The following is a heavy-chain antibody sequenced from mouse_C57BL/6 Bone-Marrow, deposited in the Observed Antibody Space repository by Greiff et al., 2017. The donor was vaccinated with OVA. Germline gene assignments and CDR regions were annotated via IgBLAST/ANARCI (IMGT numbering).Heavy chain of an antibody. CDR2: IDPENGDT. CDR3: TTPLYYYGSSFPY. Sequence: VRLQQSGAELVRPGASVKLSCTASGFNIKDDYMHWVKQRPEQGLEWIGWIDPENGDTEYASKFQGKATITADTASNTAYLQLSSLTSEDTAVYYCTTPLYYYGSSFPYWGQGTTLTVSS. D-gene: IGHD1-1*01. CDR1: GFNIKDDY. J-gene: IGHJ2*01. V-gene: IGHV14-4*01.